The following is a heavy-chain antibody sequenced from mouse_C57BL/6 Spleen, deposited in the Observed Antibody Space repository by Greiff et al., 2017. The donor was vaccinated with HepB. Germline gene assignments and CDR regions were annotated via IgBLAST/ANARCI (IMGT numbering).Heavy chain of an antibody. V-gene: IGHV8-12*01. J-gene: IGHJ4*01. CDR2: IYWDDDK. Sequence: QVQLKESGPGILQSSQTLSLTCSFSGFSLSTSGMGVSWIRQPSGKGLEWLAHIYWDDDKRYNPSLKSRLTISKDTSRNQVFLKITSVDTADTATYYCARRAYYYGSSSHYYAMDYWGQGTSVTVSS. D-gene: IGHD1-1*01. CDR3: ARRAYYYGSSSHYYAMDY. CDR1: GFSLSTSGMG.